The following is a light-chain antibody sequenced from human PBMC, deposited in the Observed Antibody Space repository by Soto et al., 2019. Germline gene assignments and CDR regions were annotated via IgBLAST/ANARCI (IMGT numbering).Light chain of an antibody. CDR3: AAWDASLNGYV. Sequence: QSVLTQPPSASGTPGQRVTISCSGSSSNIGSNTVNWYQQLPGTAPKLLIYNDNQRPSGVPDRSSGSKSGTSASLAISGLQSGDEADYACAAWDASLNGYVFGTGTKLTVL. V-gene: IGLV1-44*01. J-gene: IGLJ1*01. CDR1: SSNIGSNT. CDR2: NDN.